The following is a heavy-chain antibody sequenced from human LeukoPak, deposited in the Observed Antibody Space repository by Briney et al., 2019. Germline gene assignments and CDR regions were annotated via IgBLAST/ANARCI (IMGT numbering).Heavy chain of an antibody. CDR3: AHRRRSSGSGNWFDP. CDR2: IYWDGDK. CDR1: GFSLSTSGVG. Sequence: SGPTLVNPTQTLTLTCTFSGFSLSTSGVGVGWIRQPPGKALEWLALIYWDGDKRYSPSLESSLTITKDTSKNQVVPTMTNMDPVDTATYYCAHRRRSSGSGNWFDPWGQGTLVTVSS. V-gene: IGHV2-5*02. D-gene: IGHD3-10*01. J-gene: IGHJ5*02.